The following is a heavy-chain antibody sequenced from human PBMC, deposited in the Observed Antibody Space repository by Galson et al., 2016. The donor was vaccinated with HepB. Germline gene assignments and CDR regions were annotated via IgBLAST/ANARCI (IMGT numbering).Heavy chain of an antibody. V-gene: IGHV5-51*01. CDR3: ARRMRYSSSAFDY. Sequence: QSGAEVKKPGESLKISCKGSGYSFTSYWIGWVRQMPGKGLEWMGIIYPGDSDSRYSPSFQGQVPFSAVKSISTAFLQWSSLKASDTAMYYCARRMRYSSSAFDYWGQGTLVTVSS. CDR1: GYSFTSYW. CDR2: IYPGDSDS. D-gene: IGHD6-6*01. J-gene: IGHJ4*02.